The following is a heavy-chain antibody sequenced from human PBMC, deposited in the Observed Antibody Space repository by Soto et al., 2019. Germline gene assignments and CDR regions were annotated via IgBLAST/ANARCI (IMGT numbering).Heavy chain of an antibody. Sequence: QVQLVQSGAEVKKPGSSVKVSCKASGGTFSSYAISWVRQAPGQGLEWMGGIIPIFGTANYAQKFQGRVTLTADESTSTAYMELSSLRSEDTAVYYCARDRGDIVLVPAAPPESEFDPWGQGTLVTVSS. CDR2: IIPIFGTA. V-gene: IGHV1-69*12. J-gene: IGHJ5*02. CDR3: ARDRGDIVLVPAAPPESEFDP. D-gene: IGHD2-2*01. CDR1: GGTFSSYA.